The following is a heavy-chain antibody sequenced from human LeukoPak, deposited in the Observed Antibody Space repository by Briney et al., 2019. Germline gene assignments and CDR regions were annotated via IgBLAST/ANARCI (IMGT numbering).Heavy chain of an antibody. V-gene: IGHV4-4*07. J-gene: IGHJ6*03. CDR1: GGSIISNH. Sequence: SETLSLTCPVSGGSIISNHWSWIRQSAGTGLEWIGRIYGSGITDYNPSLKSRVTMSLDTSRKQFSLRLTSVTAADTAVYYCARLKFYDSTGYSPGYYMDVWGKGTTVSVFS. CDR2: IYGSGIT. CDR3: ARLKFYDSTGYSPGYYMDV. D-gene: IGHD3-22*01.